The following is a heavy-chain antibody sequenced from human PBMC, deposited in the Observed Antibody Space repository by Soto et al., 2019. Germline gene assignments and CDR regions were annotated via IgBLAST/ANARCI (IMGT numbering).Heavy chain of an antibody. CDR1: GFTFSNAW. D-gene: IGHD3-3*01. Sequence: GGSLRLSCAASGFTFSNAWMNWVRQAPGKGLEWVGRIKRKTEGGTTDYAAPVKGRLTNSRDDSQNTLYLQMNSLKTADTAVYYCTTEGFLEWLSTFDYWGQGTLVTVSS. CDR3: TTEGFLEWLSTFDY. CDR2: IKRKTEGGTT. J-gene: IGHJ4*02. V-gene: IGHV3-15*07.